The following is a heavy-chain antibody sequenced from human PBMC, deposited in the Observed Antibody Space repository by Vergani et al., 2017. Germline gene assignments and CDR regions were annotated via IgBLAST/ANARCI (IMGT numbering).Heavy chain of an antibody. V-gene: IGHV3-30*04. Sequence: QVQLVESGGGVVQSGRSLRLSCAASRFTFSNYAMHWVRQAPGKGLEWVAVISYDGRNKYYADSVKGRFTISRDNSKNTLYLQMNSLRAEDTAVYYCARDLQGATDAFDIWGQGTMVNVSS. CDR2: ISYDGRNK. D-gene: IGHD1-26*01. J-gene: IGHJ3*02. CDR3: ARDLQGATDAFDI. CDR1: RFTFSNYA.